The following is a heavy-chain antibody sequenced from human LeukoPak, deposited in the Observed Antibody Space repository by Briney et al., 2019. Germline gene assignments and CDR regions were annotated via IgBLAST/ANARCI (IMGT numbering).Heavy chain of an antibody. CDR3: ARGSTYYDSSGQVPFDY. CDR1: GFTFSTYS. Sequence: GGSLRLSCAASGFTFSTYSMNWVRQAPGKGLEWVSYISSSSSTIYYADSVKGRFTISRDNAENSLYLQMNSLRTEDTAVYYCARGSTYYDSSGQVPFDYWGQETLVTVSS. V-gene: IGHV3-48*01. D-gene: IGHD3-22*01. J-gene: IGHJ4*02. CDR2: ISSSSSTI.